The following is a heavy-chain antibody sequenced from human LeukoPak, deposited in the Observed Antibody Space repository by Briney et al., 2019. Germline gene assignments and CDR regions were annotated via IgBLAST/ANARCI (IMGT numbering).Heavy chain of an antibody. CDR1: GGSISSGSYY. V-gene: IGHV4-61*02. J-gene: IGHJ3*02. CDR2: IYTSGST. Sequence: PSETLSLTCTVSGGSISSGSYYWSWIRQPAGKGLEWIGRIYTSGSTNYNPSLKSRVTISVDTSKNQFSLKLSSVTAADTAVYYCARDPIAVAGTDAFDIWGQGTVVTVSS. D-gene: IGHD6-19*01. CDR3: ARDPIAVAGTDAFDI.